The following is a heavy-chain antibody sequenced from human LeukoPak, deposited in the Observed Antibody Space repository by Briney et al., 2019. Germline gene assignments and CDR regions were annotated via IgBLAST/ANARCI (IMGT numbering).Heavy chain of an antibody. CDR3: ARGHGGVCRCTSWQLWRGFDI. CDR2: ISWNNGNI. Sequence: GGSLRLSCGVSGFSISSYTQHWGWQAPGKGLEWVSGISWNNGNIHYADSVKGRFTISRDNAKNSLYLQMNSLRAEDMALYYCARGHGGVCRCTSWQLWRGFDIWGQGTMVTVSS. J-gene: IGHJ3*02. V-gene: IGHV3-9*03. D-gene: IGHD2-2*01. CDR1: GFSISSYT.